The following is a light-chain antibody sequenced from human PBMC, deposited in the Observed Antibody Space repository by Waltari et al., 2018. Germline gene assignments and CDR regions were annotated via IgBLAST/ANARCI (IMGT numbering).Light chain of an antibody. J-gene: IGLJ2*01. V-gene: IGLV3-19*01. CDR2: AKD. CDR1: SLRNYY. Sequence: SYELTQDPDVSVALGQTVRITCQGDSLRNYYANWHQQKPGQAPVLVIYAKDHRPSGIPDRFSGSSSVNTASLIITGAQAEDEADYYCHSRDISGNHVVFGGGTKLTVL. CDR3: HSRDISGNHVV.